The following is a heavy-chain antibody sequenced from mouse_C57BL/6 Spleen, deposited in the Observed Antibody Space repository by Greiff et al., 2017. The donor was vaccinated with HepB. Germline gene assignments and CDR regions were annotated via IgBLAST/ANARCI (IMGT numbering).Heavy chain of an antibody. V-gene: IGHV1-52*01. CDR1: GYAFSSYW. D-gene: IGHD2-3*01. J-gene: IGHJ4*01. CDR3: ARDGYYDYYYAMDY. Sequence: QVQLQQSGAELVKPGASVKISCKASGYAFSSYWMHWVKQRPIQGLEWIGNIDPSDSETHYNQKFKDKATLTVDKSSSTAYMQLSSLTSEDSAVYYCARDGYYDYYYAMDYWGQGTSVTVSS. CDR2: IDPSDSET.